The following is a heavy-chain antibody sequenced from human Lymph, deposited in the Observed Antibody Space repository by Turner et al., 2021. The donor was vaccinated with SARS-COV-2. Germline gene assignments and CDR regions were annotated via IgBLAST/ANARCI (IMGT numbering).Heavy chain of an antibody. D-gene: IGHD5-18*01. J-gene: IGHJ6*02. CDR1: GVSFSGYF. CDR2: IKQRGST. Sequence: VQLQQLGPGLFKPSETLSLTSAVYGVSFSGYFWRWIRQPPGKGLEWIVEIKQRGSTNYNPSHKSRVTIAVDTFKNQCALKLSSVTAADTAVYYCERGGVDTARVRYYYYGMDVWGQGTTVTVSS. CDR3: ERGGVDTARVRYYYYGMDV. V-gene: IGHV4-34*01.